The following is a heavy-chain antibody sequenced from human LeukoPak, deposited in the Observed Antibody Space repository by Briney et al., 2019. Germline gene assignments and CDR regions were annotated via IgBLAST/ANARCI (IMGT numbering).Heavy chain of an antibody. CDR1: GFTFSSYD. CDR2: ISRSSSII. V-gene: IGHV3-48*04. J-gene: IGHJ4*02. CDR3: ARYITGTTTIRPY. Sequence: GGSLRLSCAASGFTFSSYDMNWVRQAPGKGLEWVSYISRSSSIIYYADSVKGRFTITRDNAKNTLYLQMNSLRAEDTAVYYCARYITGTTTIRPYWGQGTLVTVSS. D-gene: IGHD1-7*01.